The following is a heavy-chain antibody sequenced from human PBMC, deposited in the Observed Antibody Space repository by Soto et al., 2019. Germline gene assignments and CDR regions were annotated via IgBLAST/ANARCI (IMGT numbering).Heavy chain of an antibody. CDR3: ARGQGYCGGGTWYRCFDY. Sequence: GGSLRLSCASSGFAFRSYSMHWVCKATGKGLKWVAVTGYDGSKKYYADSVKGRFTISRDNSKNTLYLQMDSLRTEDTAVYYCARGQGYCGGGTWYRCFDYWGQGA. D-gene: IGHD2-15*01. CDR2: TGYDGSKK. CDR1: GFAFRSYS. J-gene: IGHJ4*02. V-gene: IGHV3-30-3*01.